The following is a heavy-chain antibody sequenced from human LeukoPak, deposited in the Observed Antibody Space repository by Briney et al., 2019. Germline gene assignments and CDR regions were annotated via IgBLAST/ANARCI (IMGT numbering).Heavy chain of an antibody. Sequence: ASVKVSCKASGYTFTSYGISWVRQAPGQGLEWMGWINPNSGGTNYAQKFQGRVTMTRDTSISTAYMELSRLRSDDTAVYYCARGLPFITMVRGVNNWFDPWGQGTLVTVS. CDR1: GYTFTSYG. V-gene: IGHV1-2*02. CDR2: INPNSGGT. CDR3: ARGLPFITMVRGVNNWFDP. D-gene: IGHD3-10*01. J-gene: IGHJ5*02.